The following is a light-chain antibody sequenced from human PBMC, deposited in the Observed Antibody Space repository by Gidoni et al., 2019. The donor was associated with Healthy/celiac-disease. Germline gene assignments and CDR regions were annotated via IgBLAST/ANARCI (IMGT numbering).Light chain of an antibody. Sequence: DIQMTQSPSSLSASVGDRVTITCRASQGISNSLSWYQQKPGKAPKLLLYAASRLDSGVPSRFSGSCSATYSTLTISILPPEFFASYYCQQYYSTWTFGQGTKVEIK. CDR1: QGISNS. V-gene: IGKV1-NL1*01. J-gene: IGKJ1*01. CDR2: AAS. CDR3: QQYYSTWT.